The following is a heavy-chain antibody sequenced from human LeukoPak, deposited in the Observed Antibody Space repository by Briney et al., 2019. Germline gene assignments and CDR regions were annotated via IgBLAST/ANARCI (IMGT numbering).Heavy chain of an antibody. Sequence: SETLSLTCTVSGGSISTYYWSWIRQPAGKGLEWIGRIYTSGTTYYNPSLKSRVTMSVDTSKNQFSLKLSSVTAADTAVYYCAAQPDYWGQGTLVTVSS. CDR2: IYTSGTT. V-gene: IGHV4-4*07. J-gene: IGHJ4*02. CDR3: AAQPDY. CDR1: GGSISTYY. D-gene: IGHD1-14*01.